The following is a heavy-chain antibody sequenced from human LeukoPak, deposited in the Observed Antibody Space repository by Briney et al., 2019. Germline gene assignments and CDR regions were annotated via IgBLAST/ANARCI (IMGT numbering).Heavy chain of an antibody. J-gene: IGHJ3*02. CDR3: ARDASWLDAFDI. V-gene: IGHV4-31*03. D-gene: IGHD6-13*01. CDR1: GGSISSGGYY. CDR2: IYYSGST. Sequence: SQTLSLTCTVSGGSISSGGYYWSWIRQHPGKGLEWIGYIYYSGSTYYNPSLKSRVTISVDTSKNQFSLKLSSVTAADTAVYYCARDASWLDAFDIWGQGTVVTVSS.